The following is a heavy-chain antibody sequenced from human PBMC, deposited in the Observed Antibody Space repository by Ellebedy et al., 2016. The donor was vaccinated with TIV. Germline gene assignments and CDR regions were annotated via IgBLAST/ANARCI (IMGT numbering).Heavy chain of an antibody. V-gene: IGHV1-2*02. D-gene: IGHD1-26*01. Sequence: AASVKVSCKASGYTFTGYYMHWVRQAPGQGLEWMGWINPNSGGTNYAQKFQGRVTMTRDTSISTAYMELSRLRSDDTAVYYCARDIVSGSYLLDYWGQGTLVTVSS. CDR1: GYTFTGYY. CDR3: ARDIVSGSYLLDY. CDR2: INPNSGGT. J-gene: IGHJ4*02.